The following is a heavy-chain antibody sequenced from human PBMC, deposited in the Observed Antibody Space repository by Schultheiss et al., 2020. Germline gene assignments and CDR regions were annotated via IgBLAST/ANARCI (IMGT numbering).Heavy chain of an antibody. CDR3: ARGYSAVAAGGYYFDY. V-gene: IGHV3-21*01. Sequence: VGSLRLSCAASGFTFSSYAMHWVRQAPGKGLEWVSSISSSSSYIYYADSVKGRFTISRDNAKNSLYLQMNSLRAEDTAVYYCARGYSAVAAGGYYFDYWGQGTLVTVSA. J-gene: IGHJ4*02. D-gene: IGHD6-19*01. CDR1: GFTFSSYA. CDR2: ISSSSSYI.